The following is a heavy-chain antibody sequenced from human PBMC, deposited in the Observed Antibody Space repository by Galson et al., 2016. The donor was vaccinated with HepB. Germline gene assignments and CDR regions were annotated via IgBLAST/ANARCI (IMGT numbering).Heavy chain of an antibody. CDR1: GGTFSSHA. CDR2: MTPNSGNT. Sequence: SVKVSCKASGGTFSSHAISWVRQAPGQGLAWMGWMTPNSGNTGYAQKFQGRVSMTRNTSINTAYMELGGLKFDDTAVYYCARGRPPYSSGRRWFDPWGQGTLVTVSS. V-gene: IGHV1-8*02. D-gene: IGHD6-19*01. CDR3: ARGRPPYSSGRRWFDP. J-gene: IGHJ5*02.